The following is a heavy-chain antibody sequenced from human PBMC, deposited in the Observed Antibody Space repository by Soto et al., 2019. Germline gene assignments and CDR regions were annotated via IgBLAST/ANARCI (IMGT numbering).Heavy chain of an antibody. J-gene: IGHJ4*02. V-gene: IGHV3-23*01. Sequence: EVQLLESGGDLVQPGGSLRLSCAASGLTFGIYAMTWVRQAPGKGLEWVSTISATGGSTFYADSVKGRFTISRDNSKNTLYLQTNSLRAEDTAIYYCAKDLSSYYYFDFWGQGTLVTVSS. CDR1: GLTFGIYA. CDR3: AKDLSSYYYFDF. CDR2: ISATGGST. D-gene: IGHD2-15*01.